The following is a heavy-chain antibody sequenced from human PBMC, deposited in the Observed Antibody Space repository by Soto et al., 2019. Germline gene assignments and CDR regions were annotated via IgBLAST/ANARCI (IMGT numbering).Heavy chain of an antibody. J-gene: IGHJ6*02. CDR1: GFTFSSYG. CDR2: ISYDGSNK. V-gene: IGHV3-30*18. D-gene: IGHD4-17*01. CDR3: AKDIDGDVYYYGMDV. Sequence: QVQLVESGGGVVQPGRSLRLSCAASGFTFSSYGMHWVRQAPGKGLEWVAVISYDGSNKYYADSVKGRFTISRDNSKNTLYLQMNSLRAEDTAVYYCAKDIDGDVYYYGMDVWGQGTTVTVSS.